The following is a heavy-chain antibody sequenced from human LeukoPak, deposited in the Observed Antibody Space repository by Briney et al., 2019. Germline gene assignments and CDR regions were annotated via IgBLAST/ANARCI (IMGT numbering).Heavy chain of an antibody. CDR3: ARNTAPGYGLDV. CDR2: IHPNSGAA. CDR1: GYTFTGYY. V-gene: IGHV1-2*02. J-gene: IGHJ6*02. D-gene: IGHD5-18*01. Sequence: ASVKVSCKASGYTFTGYYIHWVRQAPGQGFEWMGWIHPNSGAAGYAQNFQGRVTMTRDTSISTAYMDLSRLRSDDTAVYYCARNTAPGYGLDVWGQGTPVTVSS.